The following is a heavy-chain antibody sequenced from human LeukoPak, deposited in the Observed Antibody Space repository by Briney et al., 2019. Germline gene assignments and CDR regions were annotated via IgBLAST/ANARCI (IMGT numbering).Heavy chain of an antibody. Sequence: PSQTLSLTCTVSGGSISSGGYYWSWIRQHPGKGLEWIGYIYYSGSTYYNPSLKSRVTISVDTSKNQFSLNLSSVTAADTAVYYCARASFGSGYYCYMDVWGKGTTVTVSS. CDR3: ARASFGSGYYCYMDV. CDR2: IYYSGST. V-gene: IGHV4-31*03. J-gene: IGHJ6*03. CDR1: GGSISSGGYY. D-gene: IGHD3-10*01.